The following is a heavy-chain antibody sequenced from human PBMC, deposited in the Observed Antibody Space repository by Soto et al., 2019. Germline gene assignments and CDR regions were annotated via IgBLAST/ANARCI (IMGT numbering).Heavy chain of an antibody. CDR2: INSDGSST. CDR1: GFTLSSFW. D-gene: IGHD1-20*01. CDR3: AREGNWNDDPLDY. V-gene: IGHV3-74*01. J-gene: IGHJ4*02. Sequence: GGSLRLSCAASGFTLSSFWMHWVRQAPGKGLVWVSRINSDGSSTTYADSVKGRFTISRDNAKNTLYLQMNSLRAEDTAMYYCAREGNWNDDPLDYWGQGALVTVSS.